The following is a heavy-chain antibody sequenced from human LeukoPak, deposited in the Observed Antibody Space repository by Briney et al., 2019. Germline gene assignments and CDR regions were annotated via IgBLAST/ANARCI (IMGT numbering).Heavy chain of an antibody. J-gene: IGHJ5*01. CDR2: IYTSGST. D-gene: IGHD6-19*01. V-gene: IGHV4-61*02. CDR1: GGSISSGSYY. Sequence: NPSETLSLTCTVSGGSISSGSYYWSWIRQPAGKGLEWIGRIYTSGSTNYNPSLKSRVTISVDTSKNQFSLKLSSVTAADTAVYYCARRHNSGWFVYWGQGILVTVSS. CDR3: ARRHNSGWFVY.